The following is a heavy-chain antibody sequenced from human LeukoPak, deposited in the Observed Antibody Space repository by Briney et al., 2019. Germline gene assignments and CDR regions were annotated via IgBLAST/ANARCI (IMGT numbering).Heavy chain of an antibody. J-gene: IGHJ4*02. Sequence: SETLSLTCTVSGGSISSGDYYWSWIRQPPGKGLEWIGYIYYSGSTYYNPSLTRRVTISVDTYKNQFSLKLSSVTAADTAVYCCASDRFHYYDSSGYYSDWGQGTLLPVSS. CDR3: ASDRFHYYDSSGYYSD. CDR2: IYYSGST. D-gene: IGHD3-22*01. CDR1: GGSISSGDYY. V-gene: IGHV4-30-4*08.